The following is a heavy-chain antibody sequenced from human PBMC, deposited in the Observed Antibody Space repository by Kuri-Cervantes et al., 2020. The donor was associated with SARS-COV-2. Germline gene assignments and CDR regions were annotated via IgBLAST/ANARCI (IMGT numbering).Heavy chain of an antibody. Sequence: LRLSCTVSGGSISSGSYYWSWIRQPAGKGLEWIGYIYTSGSTNYNPSLKSRVTISVDTSKNQFSLKLSFVTAADTAVYYCARVRYSSSWYGTRFWFDPWGQGTLVTVSS. D-gene: IGHD6-13*01. CDR3: ARVRYSSSWYGTRFWFDP. V-gene: IGHV4-61*09. CDR2: IYTSGST. J-gene: IGHJ5*02. CDR1: GGSISSGSYY.